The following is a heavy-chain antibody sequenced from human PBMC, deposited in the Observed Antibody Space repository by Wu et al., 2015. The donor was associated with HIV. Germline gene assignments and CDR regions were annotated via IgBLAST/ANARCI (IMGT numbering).Heavy chain of an antibody. D-gene: IGHD3-10*01. J-gene: IGHJ4*02. V-gene: IGHV1-69*12. Sequence: QVQLVQSGAEVKKPGSSVKVSCKTSGGTFSSYAINWVRQAPGQGLEWMGGIVPMFGTANYAQKFQGRVTITADESTSTAYMELISLRSEDTAVYYCAREKGDYVSGIQQFDTWGQGTLITVSS. CDR2: IVPMFGTA. CDR3: AREKGDYVSGIQQFDT. CDR1: GGTFSSYA.